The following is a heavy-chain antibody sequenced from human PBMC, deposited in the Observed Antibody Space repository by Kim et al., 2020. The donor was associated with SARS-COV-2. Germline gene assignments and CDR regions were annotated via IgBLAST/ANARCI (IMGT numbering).Heavy chain of an antibody. D-gene: IGHD4-17*01. CDR1: GGTFSSYA. J-gene: IGHJ5*02. CDR3: ARDLGESLSDYGDSPLNNWFDP. V-gene: IGHV1-69*13. CDR2: IIPIFGTA. Sequence: SVKVSCKASGGTFSSYAISWVRQAPGQGLEWMGGIIPIFGTANYAQKFQGRVTITADESTSTAYMELSSLRSEDTAVYYCARDLGESLSDYGDSPLNNWFDPWGQGTLVTVSS.